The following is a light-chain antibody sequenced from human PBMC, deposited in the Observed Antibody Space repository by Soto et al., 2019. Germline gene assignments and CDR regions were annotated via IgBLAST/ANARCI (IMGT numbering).Light chain of an antibody. CDR2: DAS. CDR1: QSISSW. Sequence: DIQMTRSPSTLSASVGDRVTITCRASQSISSWLAWYQQKPGRAPKLLIYDASILGSGVPSRFSGSGSGTEFTLTISSLQPDDLATYYCQQSNGYPTFGQGTKVDIK. J-gene: IGKJ1*01. V-gene: IGKV1-5*01. CDR3: QQSNGYPT.